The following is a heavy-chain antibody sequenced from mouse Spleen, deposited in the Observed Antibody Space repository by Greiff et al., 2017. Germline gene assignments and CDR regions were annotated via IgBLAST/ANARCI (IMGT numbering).Heavy chain of an antibody. V-gene: IGHV3-6*01. CDR2: ISYDGSN. Sequence: EVQLQQSGPGLVKPSQSLSLTCSVTGYSITSGYYWNWIRQFPGNKLEWMGYISYDGSNNYNPSLKNRISITRDTSKNQFFLKLNSVTTEDTATYYCASIYYGNLDYWGQGTTLTVSS. CDR3: ASIYYGNLDY. J-gene: IGHJ2*01. D-gene: IGHD2-1*01. CDR1: GYSITSGYY.